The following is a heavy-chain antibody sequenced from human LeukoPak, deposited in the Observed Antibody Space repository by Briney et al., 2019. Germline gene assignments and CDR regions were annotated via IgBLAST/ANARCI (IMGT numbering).Heavy chain of an antibody. J-gene: IGHJ4*02. CDR1: GFTFSSYA. CDR2: ISYDGSNK. CDR3: ARVPFVVVPAAIDY. Sequence: GRSLRLSCAASGFTFSSYAMHWVRPAPGKGLEWVAVISYDGSNKYYADSVKGRFTISRDNSKNTLYLQMNSLRAEDTAVYYCARVPFVVVPAAIDYWGQGTLVTVSS. D-gene: IGHD2-2*01. V-gene: IGHV3-30*04.